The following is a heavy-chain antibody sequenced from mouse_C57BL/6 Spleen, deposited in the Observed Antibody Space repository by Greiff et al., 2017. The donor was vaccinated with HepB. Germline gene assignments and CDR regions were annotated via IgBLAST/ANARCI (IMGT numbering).Heavy chain of an antibody. CDR2: ISDGGSYT. V-gene: IGHV5-4*01. D-gene: IGHD2-2*01. CDR1: GFTFSSYA. J-gene: IGHJ4*01. CDR3: ARPMVTTEGYYYAMDY. Sequence: EVQRVESGGGLVKPGGSLKLSCAASGFTFSSYAMSWVRQTPEKRLEWVATISDGGSYTYYPDNVKGRFTISRDNAKNNLYLQMSHLKSEDTAMYYCARPMVTTEGYYYAMDYWGQGTSVTVSS.